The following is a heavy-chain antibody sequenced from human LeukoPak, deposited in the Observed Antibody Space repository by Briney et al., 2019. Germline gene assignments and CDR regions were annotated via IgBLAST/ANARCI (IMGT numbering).Heavy chain of an antibody. Sequence: TSETLSLTCTVSGGSISSYYWSWIRQPPGKGLEWIGYIYYSGSTNYNPSLKSRVTISVDTSKNQFSLKLSSVTAADTAVYYCAREEMGSLFDPWGQGTLVTVSS. CDR2: IYYSGST. J-gene: IGHJ5*02. CDR1: GGSISSYY. V-gene: IGHV4-59*12. D-gene: IGHD2-8*01. CDR3: AREEMGSLFDP.